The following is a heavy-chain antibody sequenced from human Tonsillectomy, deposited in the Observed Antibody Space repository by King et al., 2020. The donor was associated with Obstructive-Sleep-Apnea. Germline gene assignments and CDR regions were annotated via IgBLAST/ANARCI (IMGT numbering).Heavy chain of an antibody. V-gene: IGHV1-69*09. D-gene: IGHD5-24*01. CDR2: IIPILGIA. CDR1: GGTFSSYA. Sequence: QVQLVESGAEVKKPGSSVKVSCKASGGTFSSYAISWVRQAPGQGLEWMGGIIPILGIANYAQKFQGRVTITADKSTSTAYMELSSLRSEDTAVYYCARGKVRHPRNGYNYAGFDYWGQGTLVTVSS. J-gene: IGHJ4*02. CDR3: ARGKVRHPRNGYNYAGFDY.